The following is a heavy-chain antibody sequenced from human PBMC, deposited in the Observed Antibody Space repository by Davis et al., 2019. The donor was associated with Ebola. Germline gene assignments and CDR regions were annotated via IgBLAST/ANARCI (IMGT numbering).Heavy chain of an antibody. CDR3: AKDWKATRGNLDY. Sequence: GGSLRLSCAASGFTFSSYGMHWVRQAPGKGLEWVSVISGSGGSTYYADSVKGRFTISRDNSKNTLYLQMNSLRAEDTAVYYCAKDWKATRGNLDYWGQGTLVTVSS. CDR2: ISGSGGST. J-gene: IGHJ4*02. D-gene: IGHD1-26*01. V-gene: IGHV3-23*01. CDR1: GFTFSSYG.